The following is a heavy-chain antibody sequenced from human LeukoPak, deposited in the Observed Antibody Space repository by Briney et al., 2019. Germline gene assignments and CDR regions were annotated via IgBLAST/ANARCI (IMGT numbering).Heavy chain of an antibody. J-gene: IGHJ1*01. CDR3: ASSSWSSEYFHY. V-gene: IGHV3-66*01. CDR2: FYSGGST. Sequence: GGSLRLSCAASGFTGSDNYRSWVRQAPGKGLEWVSVFYSGGSTRYADSVKGRFTISRDNSKNTLYLQLNSLRAEGTAVYFCASSSWSSEYFHYWGQGTLVTVSS. D-gene: IGHD6-13*01. CDR1: GFTGSDNY.